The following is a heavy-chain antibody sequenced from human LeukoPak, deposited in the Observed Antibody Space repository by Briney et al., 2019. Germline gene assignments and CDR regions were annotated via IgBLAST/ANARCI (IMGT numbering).Heavy chain of an antibody. V-gene: IGHV4-4*07. D-gene: IGHD6-13*01. Sequence: PSETLSLTCTVSGGSISSYYWSWIRQPAGKGLEWIGRIHTSGSTNYNPSLKSRVTMSVDTSKNQFSLKLTSVTAADTAVYYCARGRDSSSWYGNYYYYMDVWGKGTTVTISS. CDR1: GGSISSYY. CDR3: ARGRDSSSWYGNYYYYMDV. CDR2: IHTSGST. J-gene: IGHJ6*03.